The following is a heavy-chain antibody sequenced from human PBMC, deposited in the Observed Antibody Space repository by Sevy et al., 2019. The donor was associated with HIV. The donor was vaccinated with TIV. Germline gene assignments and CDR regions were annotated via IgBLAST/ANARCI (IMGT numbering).Heavy chain of an antibody. CDR3: AGENAWGRGYS. J-gene: IGHJ4*02. Sequence: SETLSLTCTVSGGSITSLYWNWIRQPPGKGLEWIANIYYNGHINYNPSLKNRVTLSLITSKNQFSLRLSSVTAADTAMYYCAGENAWGRGYSWGQGTLVTVSS. V-gene: IGHV4-59*08. D-gene: IGHD1-26*01. CDR1: GGSITSLY. CDR2: IYYNGHI.